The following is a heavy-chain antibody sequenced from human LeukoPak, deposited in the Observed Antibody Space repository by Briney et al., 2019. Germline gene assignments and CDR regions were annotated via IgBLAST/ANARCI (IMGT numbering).Heavy chain of an antibody. D-gene: IGHD6-19*01. V-gene: IGHV5-51*01. CDR2: IYPGDSDT. J-gene: IGHJ5*02. CDR3: ARHSIAVAGTGWLDP. CDR1: GYSFTTYW. Sequence: GESLKISCKASGYSFTTYWIGWVRQMPGKGLEWMGIIYPGDSDTRYSPSFQGLVTISADKSISTAYLQWSSLKASDTAMYYCARHSIAVAGTGWLDPWGQGTLVTVSS.